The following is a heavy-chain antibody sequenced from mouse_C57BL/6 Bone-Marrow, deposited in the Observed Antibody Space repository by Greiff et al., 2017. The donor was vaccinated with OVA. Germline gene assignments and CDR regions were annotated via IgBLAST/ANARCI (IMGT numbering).Heavy chain of an antibody. J-gene: IGHJ3*01. CDR1: GFSLSTFGMG. V-gene: IGHV8-8*01. Sequence: QVQLQQSGPGILQPSQSLSLTCSFSGFSLSTFGMGVGWIRQPSGKGLEWLAHIWWDDDKYYNPALKSRLTITKDTSKNQVFLKIANVDTAATATYDCARIDSSGRFAYWGQGTLVTVSA. CDR2: IWWDDDK. D-gene: IGHD3-2*02. CDR3: ARIDSSGRFAY.